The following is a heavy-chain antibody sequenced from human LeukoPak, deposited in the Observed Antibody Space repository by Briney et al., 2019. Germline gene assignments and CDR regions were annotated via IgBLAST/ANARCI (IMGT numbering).Heavy chain of an antibody. D-gene: IGHD3-3*01. V-gene: IGHV1-69*01. Sequence: GSSVKVSCKASGGTFSSYVISWVRQAPGQGLEWMGGIIPIFGTANYAQNFQGRVTITADDSTSTAYMALSTLRSEDTAVYYCARGPLRFLGGIDYWGQGTLDTVSS. J-gene: IGHJ4*02. CDR2: IIPIFGTA. CDR3: ARGPLRFLGGIDY. CDR1: GGTFSSYV.